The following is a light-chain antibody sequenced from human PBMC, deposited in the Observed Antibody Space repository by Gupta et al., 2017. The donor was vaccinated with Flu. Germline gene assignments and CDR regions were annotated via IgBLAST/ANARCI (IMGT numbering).Light chain of an antibody. CDR1: QSLVQSDGNTY. CDR2: KFQ. Sequence: DIVMTQSPLSLSVTLGQPDSSSCTSSQSLVQSDGNTYLNWCHQRPAQPPRSMIYKFQNRDSGGSVRISGSGTESDFTLKSGGVEDEDIGSYDDRRSTHWTFGQGTKVDI. J-gene: IGKJ2*01. CDR3: RRSTHWT. V-gene: IGKV2-30*02.